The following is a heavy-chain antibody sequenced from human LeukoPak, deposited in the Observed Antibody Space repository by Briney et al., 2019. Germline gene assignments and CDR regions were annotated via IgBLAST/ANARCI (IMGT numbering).Heavy chain of an antibody. Sequence: SETLSLTCTVSGGSFTSSIYYWGWIRQPPGKGLEWIGSIHYNGSTYYDPSLKSRVSISVDTSKKQFSLKLSSVTAADSAVYYCTREGSGSLFYYGMDVWGQGTTVTVSS. J-gene: IGHJ6*02. V-gene: IGHV4-39*02. CDR1: GGSFTSSIYY. D-gene: IGHD3-10*01. CDR2: IHYNGST. CDR3: TREGSGSLFYYGMDV.